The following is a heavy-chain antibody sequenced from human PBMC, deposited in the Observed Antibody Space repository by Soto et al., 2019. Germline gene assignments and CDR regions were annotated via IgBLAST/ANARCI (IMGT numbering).Heavy chain of an antibody. CDR3: GSVRPSGYVLS. D-gene: IGHD6-25*01. J-gene: IGHJ5*02. Sequence: SETLSLTCTVSGGSLSSYYWTWIRQSPGKGLEWIGYVYFRGNTNYNPSLKSRVTISIDTSKNQFSLRLASVTAADTAFYYCGSVRPSGYVLSWGQGTLVTVSS. CDR1: GGSLSSYY. V-gene: IGHV4-59*01. CDR2: VYFRGNT.